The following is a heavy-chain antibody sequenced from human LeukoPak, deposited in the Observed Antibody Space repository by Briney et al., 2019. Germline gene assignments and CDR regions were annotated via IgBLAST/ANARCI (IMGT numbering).Heavy chain of an antibody. J-gene: IGHJ5*02. CDR1: GDSVSSNSAA. CDR3: ARVVTVTTRDNWFDP. CDR2: TYYRSKWYN. D-gene: IGHD4-17*01. V-gene: IGHV6-1*01. Sequence: SQTLSLTCAISGDSVSSNSAAWSWIRQSPSRGLEWLGRTYYRSKWYNDYAVSVKSRITINPDTSKNQFSLQLNSVTPEDTAVYYCARVVTVTTRDNWFDPWGQGTLVTVSS.